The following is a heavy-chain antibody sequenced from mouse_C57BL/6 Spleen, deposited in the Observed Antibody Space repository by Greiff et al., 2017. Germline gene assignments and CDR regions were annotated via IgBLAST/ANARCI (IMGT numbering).Heavy chain of an antibody. J-gene: IGHJ1*03. V-gene: IGHV1-69*01. D-gene: IGHD1-1*01. CDR1: GYTFTSYW. CDR2: IDPSDSYT. CDR3: AAITTVVDWYFDV. Sequence: VQLQQPGAELVMPGASVKLSCKASGYTFTSYWMHWVKQRPGQGLEWIGEIDPSDSYTNYNQKFKGKSTLTVDKSSSTAYMQLSSLTSEDSAVYYCAAITTVVDWYFDVWGTGTTVTVSS.